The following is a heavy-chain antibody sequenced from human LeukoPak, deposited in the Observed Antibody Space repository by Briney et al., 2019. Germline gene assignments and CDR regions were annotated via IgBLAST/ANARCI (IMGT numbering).Heavy chain of an antibody. D-gene: IGHD5-12*01. CDR2: IYHSGST. J-gene: IGHJ4*02. Sequence: PSETLSLTCTVSGGSISTYYWSWIRQPPGKGLEWTGYIYHSGSTKYNPSLKSRVTISVDTSKNQFSLKLSSVTAADTAVYYCARDDYSGNDGLWGQGTLVTVSS. CDR1: GGSISTYY. V-gene: IGHV4-59*01. CDR3: ARDDYSGNDGL.